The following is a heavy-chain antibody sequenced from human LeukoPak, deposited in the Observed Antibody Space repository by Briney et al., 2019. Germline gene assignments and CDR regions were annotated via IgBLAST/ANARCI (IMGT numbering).Heavy chain of an antibody. V-gene: IGHV3-64*01. Sequence: PGGSLRLSCAASGFIFSNHAMQWVRQTPGKGLEYVSAISGNGGSTYYANSVKGRFNISRDNSKNTLYLQMDSLRAEDMAVYYCARAGVIRYTLWLINYYMDVWRKGTTVTVSS. D-gene: IGHD3-9*01. CDR2: ISGNGGST. J-gene: IGHJ6*03. CDR1: GFIFSNHA. CDR3: ARAGVIRYTLWLINYYMDV.